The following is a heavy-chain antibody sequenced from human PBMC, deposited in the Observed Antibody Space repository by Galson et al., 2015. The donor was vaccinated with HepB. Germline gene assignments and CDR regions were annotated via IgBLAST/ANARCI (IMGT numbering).Heavy chain of an antibody. CDR2: INPSGGST. Sequence: SVKVSCKASGYTFTSYYMHWVRQAPGQGLEWMGIINPSGGSTSYAQKFQGRVTMTRDTSTSTVYMELSSLRSDDTAVYYCARDRHGSGSYYAFDIWGQGTMVTVSS. D-gene: IGHD3-10*01. CDR1: GYTFTSYY. J-gene: IGHJ3*02. CDR3: ARDRHGSGSYYAFDI. V-gene: IGHV1-46*01.